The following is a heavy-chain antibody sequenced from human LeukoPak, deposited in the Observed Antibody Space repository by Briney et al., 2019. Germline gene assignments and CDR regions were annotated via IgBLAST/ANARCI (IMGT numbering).Heavy chain of an antibody. Sequence: ASVKVSCTASRYTFNGYYMHWVRQAPGQGLEWMGWMNPNSGYTGYAQKFQGRVTITRDTSISTAYMELSSLRSEDTAVYYCARVAGSIDYWGQGTLVTVPS. J-gene: IGHJ4*02. CDR3: ARVAGSIDY. CDR1: RYTFNGYY. CDR2: MNPNSGYT. V-gene: IGHV1-8*03. D-gene: IGHD6-19*01.